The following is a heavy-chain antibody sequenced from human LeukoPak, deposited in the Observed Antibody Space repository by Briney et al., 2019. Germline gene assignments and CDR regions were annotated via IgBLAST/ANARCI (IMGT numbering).Heavy chain of an antibody. CDR2: ISDSGSI. CDR3: ARDLINYDYAPGDP. D-gene: IGHD3-16*01. V-gene: IGHV4-31*03. CDR1: GGSIGTSAYY. J-gene: IGHJ5*02. Sequence: SETLSLTCTVSGGSIGTSAYYWNWIRQHPGKGLEWIGFISDSGSILYNPSLKSRVTISSDTSKNQFSLKLTSVTAADMAVYYCARDLINYDYAPGDPWGQGTLVTVSS.